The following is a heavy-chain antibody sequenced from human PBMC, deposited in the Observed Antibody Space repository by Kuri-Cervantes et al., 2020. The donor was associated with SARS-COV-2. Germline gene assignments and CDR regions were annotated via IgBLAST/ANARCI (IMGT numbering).Heavy chain of an antibody. CDR2: IYHTGKS. D-gene: IGHD1-1*01. CDR3: ASGNDFSLDY. Sequence: GSLRLSCTVSYASMTSFYWSWIRQSPGRGLEWIGYIYHTGKSNYSPSLESRVSMSMAASESRFYLTLTSVTAADTAIYYCASGNDFSLDYWGQGTLVT. CDR1: YASMTSFY. V-gene: IGHV4-59*01. J-gene: IGHJ4*02.